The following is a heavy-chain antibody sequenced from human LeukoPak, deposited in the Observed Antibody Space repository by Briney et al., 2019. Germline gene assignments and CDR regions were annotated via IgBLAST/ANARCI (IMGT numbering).Heavy chain of an antibody. CDR3: AKKGQADDYGKPD. D-gene: IGHD4-17*01. CDR1: GFTFGSYD. CDR2: ISRGVGST. V-gene: IGHV3-23*01. J-gene: IGHJ4*02. Sequence: GGSLRLSCAASGFTFGSYDLSWVRQAAGKGLECVAAISRGVGSTYYADSVKGRFTISRHNSKNTLYLQMNNLRADDTAVYYCAKKGQADDYGKPDWGQGTLVTVSS.